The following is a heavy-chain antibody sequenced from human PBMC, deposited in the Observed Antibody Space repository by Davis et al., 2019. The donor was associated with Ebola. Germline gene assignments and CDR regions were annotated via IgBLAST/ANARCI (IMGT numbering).Heavy chain of an antibody. V-gene: IGHV1-69*10. Sequence: SVKVSCKASGGTFSSYAISWVRQAPGQGLEWMGGIIPILGIANYAQKFQGRVTITADESTSTAYMELSSLRSEDTAVYYCARSLRYGSGRPDYYYYYMDVWGKGTTVTVSS. CDR2: IIPILGIA. CDR1: GGTFSSYA. CDR3: ARSLRYGSGRPDYYYYYMDV. D-gene: IGHD3-10*01. J-gene: IGHJ6*03.